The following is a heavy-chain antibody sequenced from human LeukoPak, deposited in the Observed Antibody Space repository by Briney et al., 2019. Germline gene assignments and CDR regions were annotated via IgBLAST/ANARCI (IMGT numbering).Heavy chain of an antibody. CDR2: INTNTGNP. CDR1: GYTFTSYG. D-gene: IGHD3-22*01. J-gene: IGHJ4*02. Sequence: GASVKVSCKASGYTFTSYGISWVRQAPGQGLEWMGWINTNTGNPTYAQGFTGRFVFSLDTSVSTAYLQISSLKAEDTAVYYCALQNYYDSSGYPFDYWGQGTLVTVSS. CDR3: ALQNYYDSSGYPFDY. V-gene: IGHV7-4-1*02.